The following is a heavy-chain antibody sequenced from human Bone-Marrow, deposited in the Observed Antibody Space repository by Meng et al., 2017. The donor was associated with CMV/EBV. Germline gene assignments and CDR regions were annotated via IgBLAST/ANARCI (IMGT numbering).Heavy chain of an antibody. V-gene: IGHV3-23*01. J-gene: IGHJ4*02. CDR2: ISGSGGST. D-gene: IGHD2-2*01. CDR1: GFTFSSYA. CDR3: ARRFVAVRHGRTGFDY. Sequence: GGSLRLSCAASGFTFSSYAMSWVRQAPGKGLEWVSAISGSGGSTYYADSVKGRFTISADKSISTAYLQWSSLKASDTAMYYCARRFVAVRHGRTGFDYWGQGTLVTVSS.